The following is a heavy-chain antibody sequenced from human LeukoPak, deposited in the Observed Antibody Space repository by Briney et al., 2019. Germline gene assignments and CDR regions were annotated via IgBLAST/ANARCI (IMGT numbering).Heavy chain of an antibody. CDR1: GYTLTELS. CDR2: FDPEDGET. J-gene: IGHJ4*02. CDR3: ATIGYGDSLFDY. Sequence: ASVKVSCKVSGYTLTELSMHWVRQAPGKGLEWMGGFDPEDGETIYAQKFQGRVTMTEDTSTDTAYMELSSLRSEDTAVYYCATIGYGDSLFDYWGQGTLVTVSS. D-gene: IGHD4-17*01. V-gene: IGHV1-24*01.